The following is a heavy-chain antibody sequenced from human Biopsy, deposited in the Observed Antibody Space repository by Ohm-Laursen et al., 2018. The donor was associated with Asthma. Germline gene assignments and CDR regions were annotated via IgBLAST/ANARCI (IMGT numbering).Heavy chain of an antibody. CDR2: IWFDGGNK. CDR3: ARTFHFWSPYHAEHYQL. Sequence: SLRLSCAASGFTFSSYGIHWVRQAPGKGLEWVSAIWFDGGNKYNVDSVRGRFTISRDNSKNKVYLQMNSLRAEDTAVYYCARTFHFWSPYHAEHYQLWGQGTLVTVSS. V-gene: IGHV3-33*01. D-gene: IGHD3-3*02. J-gene: IGHJ1*01. CDR1: GFTFSSYG.